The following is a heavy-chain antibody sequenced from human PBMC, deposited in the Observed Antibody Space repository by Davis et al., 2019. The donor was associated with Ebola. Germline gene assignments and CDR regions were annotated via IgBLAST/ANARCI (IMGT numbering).Heavy chain of an antibody. Sequence: SETLSLTCAVYGGSFSGYYWSWIRQPPGKGLEWIGEINHSGSTNYNPSLKSRVTISVDTSKNQFSLKLSSVTAADTAVYYCARGRQWELLVDYWGQGTLVTVSS. CDR3: ARGRQWELLVDY. CDR1: GGSFSGYY. J-gene: IGHJ4*02. CDR2: INHSGST. V-gene: IGHV4-34*01. D-gene: IGHD1-26*01.